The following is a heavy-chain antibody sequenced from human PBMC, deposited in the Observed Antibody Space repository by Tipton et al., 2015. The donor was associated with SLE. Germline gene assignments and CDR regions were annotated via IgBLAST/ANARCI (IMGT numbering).Heavy chain of an antibody. CDR3: ATNLQGADYFFDH. Sequence: SLRLSCVASGFTFSSHNMNWVRQAPGKGLEWVSAISARSSYIYYADSVKGRFTISRDNAKNSLYLQMNSLRAEDTAIYYCATNLQGADYFFDHWGQGILVTVSS. D-gene: IGHD2-21*02. CDR1: GFTFSSHN. V-gene: IGHV3-21*03. J-gene: IGHJ4*02. CDR2: ISARSSYI.